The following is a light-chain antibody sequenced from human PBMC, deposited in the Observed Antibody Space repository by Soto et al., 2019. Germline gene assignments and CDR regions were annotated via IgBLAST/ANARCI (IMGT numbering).Light chain of an antibody. J-gene: IGKJ1*01. CDR3: QQYHIYSGT. V-gene: IGKV1-5*03. CDR1: QTIDSW. Sequence: DIQMTQSPSTLSASVGDRVTITCRASQTIDSWLAWYQQRPGKPPNLLIYKASTLASGVPSRFSGSGSGTEFTLTTNSLQPDDFATYYCQQYHIYSGTFGQGTKV. CDR2: KAS.